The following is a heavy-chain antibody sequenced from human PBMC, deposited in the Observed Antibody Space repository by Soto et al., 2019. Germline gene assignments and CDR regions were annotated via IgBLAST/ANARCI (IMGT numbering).Heavy chain of an antibody. CDR2: VYYTGST. Sequence: SETLSLTCTVFGGSMSTYYWSWIRQPPGRGLEWIGYVYYTGSTNYNPSLTSRVTISMDTSKNQFSLNLSSVTAADTAVYYCARGDYGDYWYGYWGQGTLVTVSS. CDR3: ARGDYGDYWYGY. V-gene: IGHV4-59*01. CDR1: GGSMSTYY. J-gene: IGHJ4*02. D-gene: IGHD4-17*01.